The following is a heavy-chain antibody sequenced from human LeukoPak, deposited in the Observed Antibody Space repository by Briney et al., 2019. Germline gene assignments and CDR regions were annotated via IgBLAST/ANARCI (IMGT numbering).Heavy chain of an antibody. J-gene: IGHJ4*02. Sequence: SETLSLTCTVSGGSISTRDYYWTWIRQPPGKGLEWIGSVHYIGTTYSSPSLKSRVTMSVDPSKNQSSLKLTSVPAADTAVYYCGRITIFGVVDYWGQGTLVTVSS. CDR3: GRITIFGVVDY. D-gene: IGHD3-3*01. CDR2: VHYIGTT. V-gene: IGHV4-39*01. CDR1: GGSISTRDYY.